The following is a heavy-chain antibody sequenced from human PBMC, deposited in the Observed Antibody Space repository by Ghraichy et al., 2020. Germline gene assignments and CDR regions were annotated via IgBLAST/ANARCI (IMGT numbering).Heavy chain of an antibody. V-gene: IGHV4-34*01. D-gene: IGHD2-15*01. CDR3: ARSPRYCSGGSCYYGPGGDAFDI. Sequence: SETLSLTCAVSGGSFSGYYWNWIRQPPGKGLEWIGEINHSGSTNYNPSLKSRVTISVDTSKNQFSLKLSSVTAADTAVYYCARSPRYCSGGSCYYGPGGDAFDIWGQGTMVTVSS. CDR2: INHSGST. J-gene: IGHJ3*02. CDR1: GGSFSGYY.